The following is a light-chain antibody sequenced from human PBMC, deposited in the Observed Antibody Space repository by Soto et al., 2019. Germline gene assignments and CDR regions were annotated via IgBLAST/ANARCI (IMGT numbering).Light chain of an antibody. CDR1: QSNSSY. CDR3: QQSYSTPLLT. J-gene: IGKJ4*01. V-gene: IGKV1-39*01. CDR2: AAS. Sequence: DIQMTQSPSSLSASVGDRVTITCRASQSNSSYLNWYQQKPGKAPKLLIYAASSLQSGVPSRFSGSGSGTDFTLTISSRQPEDFATYYCQQSYSTPLLTFGGGTKVEIK.